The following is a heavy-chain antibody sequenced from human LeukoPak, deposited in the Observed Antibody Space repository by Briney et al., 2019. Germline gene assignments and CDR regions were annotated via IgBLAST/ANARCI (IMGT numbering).Heavy chain of an antibody. CDR3: ARDRYYGSGSYSDY. J-gene: IGHJ4*02. CDR1: GFTFSSYW. D-gene: IGHD3-10*01. CDR2: IKQDGSEK. Sequence: PGGSLRLSCAACGFTFSSYWMSWVRQAPGKGLEWVANIKQDGSEKYYVDSVKGRFTISRDNAKNSLYLQMNSLRAEDTAVYYCARDRYYGSGSYSDYWGQGTLVTVSP. V-gene: IGHV3-7*01.